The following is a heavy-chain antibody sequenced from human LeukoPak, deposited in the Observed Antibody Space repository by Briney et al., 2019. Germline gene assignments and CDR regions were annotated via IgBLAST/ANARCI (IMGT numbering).Heavy chain of an antibody. Sequence: PSETLSLTCTVSGASISTIISYWGWIRQTPGKGLEWIGSIYYSGTTYYNPSLESRVTISIDTSKNQFPVKLTSVTAADTAVYYCARDQGAVAGIDPWGQGTLVTVSS. D-gene: IGHD6-19*01. CDR3: ARDQGAVAGIDP. CDR1: GASISTIISY. J-gene: IGHJ5*02. CDR2: IYYSGTT. V-gene: IGHV4-39*06.